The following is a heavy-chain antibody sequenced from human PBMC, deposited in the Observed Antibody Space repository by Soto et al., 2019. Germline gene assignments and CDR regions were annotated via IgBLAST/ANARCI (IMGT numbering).Heavy chain of an antibody. J-gene: IGHJ4*02. D-gene: IGHD3-10*01. Sequence: SSETLSLTCTVSGGSISSGDYYWSWIRQPPGKGLEWIGYIYYSGSTYYNPSLKSRVTISVDTSKNQFSLKLSSVTATDTAVYYCASRKSSPYFDYWGQGTLVTVS. CDR3: ASRKSSPYFDY. CDR2: IYYSGST. CDR1: GGSISSGDYY. V-gene: IGHV4-30-4*01.